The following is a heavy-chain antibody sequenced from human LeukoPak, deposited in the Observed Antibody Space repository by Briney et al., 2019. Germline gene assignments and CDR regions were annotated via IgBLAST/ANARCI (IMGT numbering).Heavy chain of an antibody. CDR1: DDSIRSNY. J-gene: IGHJ4*02. CDR2: IFYSGST. V-gene: IGHV4-59*01. CDR3: AGVSLCPAYSGTYCYYFDY. D-gene: IGHD1-26*01. Sequence: KTSETLSLTCIVSDDSIRSNYWSWIRQPPGKGLEWIGYIFYSGSTNYNPSLKNRVTISVDTSKNQFSLRLSSVIAADTAVYYCAGVSLCPAYSGTYCYYFDYWGQGTLVTVSS.